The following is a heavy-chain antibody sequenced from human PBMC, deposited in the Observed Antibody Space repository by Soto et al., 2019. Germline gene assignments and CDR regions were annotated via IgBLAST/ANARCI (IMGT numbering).Heavy chain of an antibody. V-gene: IGHV3-21*01. J-gene: IGHJ5*01. CDR1: GFTFSAYT. D-gene: IGHD3-10*01. Sequence: GGSLRLSCAASGFTFSAYTMNWVRQAPGKGLEWISSISSGSSYIYYAGSVKGRFTISRDNAKNSLFLQMNSLRADDTAVYYCARDILSGGAYPDSWGQGTKVTVSS. CDR2: ISSGSSYI. CDR3: ARDILSGGAYPDS.